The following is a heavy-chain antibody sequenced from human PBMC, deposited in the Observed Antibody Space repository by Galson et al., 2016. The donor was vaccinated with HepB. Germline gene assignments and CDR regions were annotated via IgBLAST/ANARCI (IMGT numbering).Heavy chain of an antibody. J-gene: IGHJ5*01. CDR2: IRATGTTI. D-gene: IGHD3-3*01. V-gene: IGHV3-48*01. Sequence: SLRLSCAVSGFPFGSSWMGWVRQAPGKGLDWISYIRATGTTIDYADSVKGRFVISRDNAKNSLYLQMNSLRVEDTAVYYCARDSRATFGEPNWFDPWGQGTLVIVSS. CDR1: GFPFGSSW. CDR3: ARDSRATFGEPNWFDP.